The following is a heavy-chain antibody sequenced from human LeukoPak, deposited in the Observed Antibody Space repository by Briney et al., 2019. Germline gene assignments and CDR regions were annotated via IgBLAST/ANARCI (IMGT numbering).Heavy chain of an antibody. Sequence: SETLSLTCTVSGGSISSGGYYWSWIRQPPGKGLEWIGYIYYSGSTNYNPSLKSRVTISVDTSRNQLSLKLSSVTAADTAVYYCARSRSGYSYDHAAFDIWGQGAMVTVSS. V-gene: IGHV4-61*08. D-gene: IGHD5-18*01. J-gene: IGHJ3*02. CDR3: ARSRSGYSYDHAAFDI. CDR2: IYYSGST. CDR1: GGSISSGGYY.